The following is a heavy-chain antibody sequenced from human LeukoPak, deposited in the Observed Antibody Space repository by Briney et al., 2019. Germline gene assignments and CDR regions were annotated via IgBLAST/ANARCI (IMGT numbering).Heavy chain of an antibody. J-gene: IGHJ4*02. CDR2: ISAYNGNT. V-gene: IGHV1-18*01. Sequence: ASVKVSCKASGYTFTSYGISWVRHAPGQGLEWMGWISAYNGNTNYAQKLQGRVTMTTDTSTTTAYMELRSLRSDDTAVYYCAREPTSYYYDSSGYYTRDYFDYWGQGTLVTVSS. D-gene: IGHD3-22*01. CDR3: AREPTSYYYDSSGYYTRDYFDY. CDR1: GYTFTSYG.